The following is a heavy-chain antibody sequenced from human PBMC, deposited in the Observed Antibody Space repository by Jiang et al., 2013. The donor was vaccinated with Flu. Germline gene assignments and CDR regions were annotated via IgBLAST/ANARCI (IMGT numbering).Heavy chain of an antibody. J-gene: IGHJ3*02. V-gene: IGHV4-39*01. CDR1: GDSISSTIYY. CDR2: IYYSGST. Sequence: GSGLVKPSETLSLTCTVSGDSISSTIYYWGWIRQPPGKGLEWIGIIYYSGSTFYNPSLKSRVTISVDTSDNQFSLRLSSVTAADTAVYYCARRSDFDAFDIWGQ. CDR3: ARRSDFDAFDI. D-gene: IGHD2-21*02.